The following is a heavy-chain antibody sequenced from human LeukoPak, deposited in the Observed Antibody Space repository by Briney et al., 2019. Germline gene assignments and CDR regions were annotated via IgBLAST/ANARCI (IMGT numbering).Heavy chain of an antibody. J-gene: IGHJ4*02. CDR3: ARFSDYYDSSGYDY. V-gene: IGHV1-3*01. CDR2: INAGNGNT. D-gene: IGHD3-22*01. CDR1: GYTFTSYA. Sequence: ASVKVSCKASGYTFTSYAMHWVRQAPGQRLEWMGWINAGNGNTKYSQKFQGRVTITRDTSASTAYMELSSLRSEDTAVYYCARFSDYYDSSGYDYWGQGTLVTVSS.